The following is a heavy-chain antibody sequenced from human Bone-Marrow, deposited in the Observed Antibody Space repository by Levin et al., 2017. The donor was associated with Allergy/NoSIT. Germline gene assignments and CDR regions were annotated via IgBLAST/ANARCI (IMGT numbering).Heavy chain of an antibody. D-gene: IGHD4-17*01. Sequence: SETLSLTCAVSGGSVNSLNWWTWVRQPPGKGLEWIGEIYHTGNTNYNTSLESRVTMSVDESKNQFSLKLKSVTAADTAIYYCTTKFGDFRNWFDPWGQGTLVTVSS. CDR3: TTKFGDFRNWFDP. CDR2: IYHTGNT. V-gene: IGHV4-4*02. J-gene: IGHJ5*02. CDR1: GGSVNSLNW.